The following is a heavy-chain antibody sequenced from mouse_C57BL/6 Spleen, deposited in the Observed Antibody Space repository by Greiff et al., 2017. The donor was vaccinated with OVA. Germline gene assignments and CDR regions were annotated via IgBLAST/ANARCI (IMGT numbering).Heavy chain of an antibody. CDR2: INPSNGGT. D-gene: IGHD1-1*01. V-gene: IGHV1-53*01. CDR1: GYTFTSYW. J-gene: IGHJ2*01. Sequence: QVQLQQPGTELVKPGASVKLSCKASGYTFTSYWMHWVKQRPGQGLEWIGNINPSNGGTNYNEKFKSKATLTVDKSSSTAYMQLSSLTSEDSAVYYCARLDSITTVVAGGYYFDYWGQGTTLTVSS. CDR3: ARLDSITTVVAGGYYFDY.